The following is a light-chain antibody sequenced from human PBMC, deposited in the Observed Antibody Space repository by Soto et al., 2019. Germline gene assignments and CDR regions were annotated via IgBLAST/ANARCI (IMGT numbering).Light chain of an antibody. CDR3: SSFGGGNKVL. Sequence: QSALTQPPSASGSPGQSVTISCTGTSSDVGGYNFVSWYQQHPGKVPKTVIYEVTKRPSGVPDRFSGSKSGNTASLTVSGHQAEDEADYYCSSFGGGNKVLFGGGTKLTVL. CDR1: SSDVGGYNF. V-gene: IGLV2-8*01. CDR2: EVT. J-gene: IGLJ3*02.